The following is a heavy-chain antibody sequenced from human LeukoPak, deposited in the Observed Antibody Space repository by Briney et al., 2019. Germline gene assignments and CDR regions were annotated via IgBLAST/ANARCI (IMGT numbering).Heavy chain of an antibody. CDR2: ISYDGSEK. CDR1: GFTFSSYA. CDR3: ARNKHDSSGKIFDY. Sequence: GGSLRLSCAASGFTFSSYAIHWVRQAPGKGLEWVIVISYDGSEKYYSDSVRGRFTISRDNSKNTLYLQMNSLRAEDTATYYCARNKHDSSGKIFDYWGQGTLVTVSS. J-gene: IGHJ4*02. V-gene: IGHV3-30-3*01. D-gene: IGHD3-22*01.